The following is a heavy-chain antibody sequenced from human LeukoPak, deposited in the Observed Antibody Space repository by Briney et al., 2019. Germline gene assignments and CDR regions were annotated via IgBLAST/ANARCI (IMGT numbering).Heavy chain of an antibody. D-gene: IGHD3-22*01. J-gene: IGHJ4*02. CDR3: AKDSSADYYASSGSYAAITAAVDH. CDR1: GFTFSCYA. V-gene: IGHV3-23*01. Sequence: GGSLRLSCAASGFTFSCYAMSWVRQAPGKGLEWVSAISGSGGCIYYADSVKGRFTISRDNSNNTLYLQMNSRKAEDKAVYYCAKDSSADYYASSGSYAAITAAVDHWGQGTMVTVSS. CDR2: ISGSGGCI.